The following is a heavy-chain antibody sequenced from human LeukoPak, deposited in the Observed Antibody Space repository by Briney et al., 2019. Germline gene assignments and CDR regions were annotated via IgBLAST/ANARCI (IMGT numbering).Heavy chain of an antibody. CDR3: AXXGQVVVGGAIGYFYYYMDV. D-gene: IGHD2-2*01. V-gene: IGHV3-30*04. J-gene: IGHJ6*03. CDR1: GFTLKDYA. CDR2: LSHDGRDK. Sequence: GRSLRLSCAASGFTLKDYAMYWVRQAPGKGLEWVGVLSHDGRDKYYADSVKGRFTISRDNSKNTLFVQMNNMTTEDTAVYYCAXXGQVVVGGAIGYFYYYMDVWGKGTTVTVSS.